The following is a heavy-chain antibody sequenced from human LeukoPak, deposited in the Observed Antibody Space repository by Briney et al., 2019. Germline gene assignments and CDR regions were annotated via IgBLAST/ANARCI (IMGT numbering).Heavy chain of an antibody. Sequence: KVSXKAXGXTVTSYYMHWVRQAPGQGLEWMGIINPSGGSTSYAQKFQGRVTMTRDTSTSTVYMELSSLRSEDTAVYYCARVYSSGWYNWFDPWGQGTLVTVSS. V-gene: IGHV1-46*01. D-gene: IGHD6-19*01. J-gene: IGHJ5*02. CDR2: INPSGGST. CDR1: GXTVTSYY. CDR3: ARVYSSGWYNWFDP.